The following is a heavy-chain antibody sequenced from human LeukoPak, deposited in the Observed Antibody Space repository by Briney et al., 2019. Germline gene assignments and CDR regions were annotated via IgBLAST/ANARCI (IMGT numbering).Heavy chain of an antibody. CDR2: ISSSSSYI. J-gene: IGHJ4*02. V-gene: IGHV3-21*01. CDR1: GFTFSSYS. Sequence: GGSLRLSCSASGFTFSSYSMKWVRQAPGKGLEWVSSISSSSSYIYYADSVKGRFTISRDNAKNSLYLQMNSLRAEDTAVYYCASLGSPDYWGQGTLVTVSS. CDR3: ASLGSPDY. D-gene: IGHD2-15*01.